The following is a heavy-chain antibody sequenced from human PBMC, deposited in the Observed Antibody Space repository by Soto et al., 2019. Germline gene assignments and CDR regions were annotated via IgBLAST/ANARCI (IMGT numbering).Heavy chain of an antibody. CDR1: GFTFSSYD. CDR2: IGTAGDT. V-gene: IGHV3-13*01. J-gene: IGHJ3*02. CDR3: ARDGGNADGGTFDI. Sequence: GGSLRLSCAASGFTFSSYDMHWVRQATGKGLEWVSAIGTAGDTYYPGSVKGRFTISRENAKNSLYLQMNSLRAGDTAVYYCARDGGNADGGTFDIWGQGTMVTVSS. D-gene: IGHD2-15*01.